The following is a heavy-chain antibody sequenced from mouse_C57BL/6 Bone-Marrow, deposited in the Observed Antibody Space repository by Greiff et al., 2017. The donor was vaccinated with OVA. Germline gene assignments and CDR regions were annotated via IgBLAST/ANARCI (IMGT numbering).Heavy chain of an antibody. CDR1: GFSFNTYA. Sequence: EVKLEESGGGLVQPKGSLKLSCAASGFSFNTYAMNWVRQAPGKGLEWVARIRSKSNNYATNYADTVKDRFTISRDDSESMLYLQMNNLKTEDTAMYYCVLGSRGGFAYWGQGTLVTVSA. J-gene: IGHJ3*01. CDR3: VLGSRGGFAY. D-gene: IGHD1-1*01. CDR2: IRSKSNNYAT. V-gene: IGHV10-1*01.